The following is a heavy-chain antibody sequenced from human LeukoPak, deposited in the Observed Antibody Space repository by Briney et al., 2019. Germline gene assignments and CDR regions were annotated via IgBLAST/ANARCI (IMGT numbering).Heavy chain of an antibody. CDR3: AREPNGDYIGAFDM. D-gene: IGHD4-17*01. J-gene: IGHJ3*02. CDR1: GFTFSAYA. Sequence: GGSLRLSCTASGFTFSAYAMMWVRQAPGKGPEWVSAIRGGGGSAFYADSVKGRFTSSRDNSKYTLFLQMNSLRAEDTAVYYCAREPNGDYIGAFDMWGPGTMVTVSS. CDR2: IRGGGGSA. V-gene: IGHV3-23*01.